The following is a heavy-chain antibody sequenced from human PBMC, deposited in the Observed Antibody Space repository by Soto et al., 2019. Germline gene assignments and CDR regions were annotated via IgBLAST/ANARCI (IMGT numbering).Heavy chain of an antibody. CDR3: AEGRIKGFDY. CDR2: ISYDGSNK. V-gene: IGHV3-30-3*02. CDR1: GFTFSSYA. Sequence: PGGSLRLSCAASGFTFSSYAMHWVRQAPGKGLEWVAVISYDGSNKYYADSVKGRFTISRDNSKNTLYLQMNSLRAEDTAVYYRAEGRIKGFDYWGQGTLVTVSS. J-gene: IGHJ4*02.